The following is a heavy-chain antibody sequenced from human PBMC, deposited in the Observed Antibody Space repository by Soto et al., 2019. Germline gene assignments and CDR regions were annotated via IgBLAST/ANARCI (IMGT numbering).Heavy chain of an antibody. V-gene: IGHV4-59*01. D-gene: IGHD6-13*01. CDR2: VYNSGST. CDR3: ARYRREAVAGYTLDN. CDR1: GDSISSNY. Sequence: SETLSLLCTVSGDSISSNYWTWIRQPPGKGLEWIGYVYNSGSTNYNPSLKSRVTISEDTSKSQFSLKVNSMTAADTAVYYCARYRREAVAGYTLDNWGQGILVTVSS. J-gene: IGHJ4*02.